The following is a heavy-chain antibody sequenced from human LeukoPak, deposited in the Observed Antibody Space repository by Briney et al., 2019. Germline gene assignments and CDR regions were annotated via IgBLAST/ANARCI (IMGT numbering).Heavy chain of an antibody. CDR3: ARLNLYNWKLFDY. Sequence: SETLSLTCTVSGGSISSYYWSWIRQPPGKGLEWIGYIYYSGSTNYSPSLKSRVTISGDTSKNQFSLKLSSVTAADTAVYYCARLNLYNWKLFDYWGQGTLVTVSS. J-gene: IGHJ4*02. CDR1: GGSISSYY. D-gene: IGHD1-1*01. CDR2: IYYSGST. V-gene: IGHV4-59*12.